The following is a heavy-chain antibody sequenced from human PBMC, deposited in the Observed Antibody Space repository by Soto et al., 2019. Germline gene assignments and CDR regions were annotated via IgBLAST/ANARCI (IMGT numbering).Heavy chain of an antibody. Sequence: GESLKISCKGSGYSFTTYWIGWVRQMPGKGLEWMGIIYPGDSDTKYSPSFQGQVTLSADKSISTAYLQWSSLKASDTAMYYCARTLYYYDSSGYYSTVGAFDIWGQGTMVTVSS. J-gene: IGHJ3*02. V-gene: IGHV5-51*01. CDR2: IYPGDSDT. D-gene: IGHD3-22*01. CDR1: GYSFTTYW. CDR3: ARTLYYYDSSGYYSTVGAFDI.